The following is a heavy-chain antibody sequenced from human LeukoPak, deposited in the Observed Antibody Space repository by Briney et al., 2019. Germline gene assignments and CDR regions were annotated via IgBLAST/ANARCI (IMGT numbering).Heavy chain of an antibody. V-gene: IGHV4-59*01. D-gene: IGHD4-17*01. J-gene: IGHJ4*02. CDR1: GGSISSYY. CDR3: ARRGVYGDYAFDY. CDR2: IYYSGST. Sequence: SETLSLTCTVSGGSISSYYWSRIRQPPGKGLEWIGYIYYSGSTNYNPSLKSRVTISVDTSKNQFSLKLSSVTAADTAVYYCARRGVYGDYAFDYWGQGTLVTVSS.